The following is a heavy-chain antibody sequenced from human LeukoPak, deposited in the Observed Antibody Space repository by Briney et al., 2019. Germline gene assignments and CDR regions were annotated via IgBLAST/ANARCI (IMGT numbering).Heavy chain of an antibody. V-gene: IGHV1-69*06. CDR1: GGTFSSYA. CDR2: IIPIFGTA. J-gene: IGHJ3*02. CDR3: ARSVAYYYDSSGYYDAFDI. D-gene: IGHD3-22*01. Sequence: SVKVSCKASGGTFSSYAISWVRQAPGQGLEWMGVIIPIFGTANYAQKFQGRVTITADKSTSTAYMELSSLRSEDTAVYYCARSVAYYYDSSGYYDAFDIWGQGTMVTVSS.